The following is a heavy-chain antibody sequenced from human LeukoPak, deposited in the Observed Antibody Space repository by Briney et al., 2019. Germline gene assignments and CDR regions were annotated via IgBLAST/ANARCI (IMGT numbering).Heavy chain of an antibody. D-gene: IGHD3-22*01. V-gene: IGHV1-18*01. CDR2: ISAYNGNT. CDR3: ARVVVTYYYDSSGYSWFDP. Sequence: ASVKVSCKASGYTFTCYGISWVRQAPGRGLEWMGWISAYNGNTNYAQKLQGRVTTTTDTSTSTAYMELRSLRSDDTAVYYCARVVVTYYYDSSGYSWFDPWGQGTLVTVSS. J-gene: IGHJ5*02. CDR1: GYTFTCYG.